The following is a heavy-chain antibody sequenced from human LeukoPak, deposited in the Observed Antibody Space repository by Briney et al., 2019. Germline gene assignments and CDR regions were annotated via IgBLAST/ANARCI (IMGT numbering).Heavy chain of an antibody. CDR3: ARWLSYFQH. D-gene: IGHD5-12*01. V-gene: IGHV6-1*01. Sequence: SQTLSLTCAISGDSVSSNSATWNWIRQSPSRGLEWLGRTYYRSKWYKYYAVSVKGRITINPDTSKNQFSLQLNSVTPEETAVDYWARWLSYFQHWGQGTLVTVPS. J-gene: IGHJ1*01. CDR1: GDSVSSNSAT. CDR2: TYYRSKWYK.